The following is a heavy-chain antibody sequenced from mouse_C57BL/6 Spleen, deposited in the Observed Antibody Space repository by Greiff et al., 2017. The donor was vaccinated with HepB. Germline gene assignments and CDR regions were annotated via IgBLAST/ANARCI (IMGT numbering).Heavy chain of an antibody. CDR2: IDPETGGT. Sequence: VQLQQSGAELVRPGASVTLSCKASGYTFTDYEMHWVKQTPVHGLEWIGAIDPETGGTAYNQKFKGKAILTADKSSSTAYMELRSLTSEDSAVYYCTRGGRSYAMDYWGQGTSGTVSS. J-gene: IGHJ4*01. V-gene: IGHV1-15*01. CDR3: TRGGRSYAMDY. CDR1: GYTFTDYE.